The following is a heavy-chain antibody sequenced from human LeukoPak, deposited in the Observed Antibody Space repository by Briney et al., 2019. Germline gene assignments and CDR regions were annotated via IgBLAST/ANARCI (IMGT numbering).Heavy chain of an antibody. CDR3: ARVRGYCSSTICYRYYFDY. V-gene: IGHV4-4*07. J-gene: IGHJ4*02. D-gene: IGHD2-2*01. CDR2: IYTSGST. CDR1: GGSISSYY. Sequence: PSETLSLTCTVSGGSISSYYWSWIRQPAGKGLEWIGRIYTSGSTNYNPSLKSRVTMSVDTSKNQFSLKLSPVTAADTAVYYCARVRGYCSSTICYRYYFDYWGQGTLVTVSS.